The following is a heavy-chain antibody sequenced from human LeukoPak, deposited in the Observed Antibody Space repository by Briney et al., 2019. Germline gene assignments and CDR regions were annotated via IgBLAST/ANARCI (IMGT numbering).Heavy chain of an antibody. D-gene: IGHD6-19*01. J-gene: IGHJ4*02. CDR1: GFTLSSYE. V-gene: IGHV3-23*01. CDR2: IYYGGADS. CDR3: TRNSGWYGIS. Sequence: AGSLRLSCTVSGFTLSSYEMTWFRQAPGKGLEWFSSIYYGGADSHYADSVKGRFTISRYNCKDTLYLQLSSLRADDTAVYYCTRNSGWYGISWGQGTLVTVSS.